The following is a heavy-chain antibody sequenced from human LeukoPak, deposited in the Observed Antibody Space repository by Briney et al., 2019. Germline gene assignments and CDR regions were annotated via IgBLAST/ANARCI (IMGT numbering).Heavy chain of an antibody. CDR3: ASLVVVDYYYYYYMDV. Sequence: SETLSLTCAVSGYSISSGYYWGWIRQPPGKGLEWIGSIYHSGSTYYNPSLKSRVTISVDTSKNQFSLKLSSVTAADTAVYYCASLVVVDYYYYYYMDVWGKGTTVTDSS. J-gene: IGHJ6*03. CDR1: GYSISSGYY. D-gene: IGHD3-22*01. CDR2: IYHSGST. V-gene: IGHV4-38-2*01.